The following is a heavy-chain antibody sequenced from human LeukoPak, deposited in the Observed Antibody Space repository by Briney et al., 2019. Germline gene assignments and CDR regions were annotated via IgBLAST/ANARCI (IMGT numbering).Heavy chain of an antibody. D-gene: IGHD6-25*01. CDR2: VHLDGRT. Sequence: SETLSLTCGVSGGSVSSTNWWTWMRQPPGKGLEWIGEVHLDGRTNFNPSLKSRLTMSVDLSENHVSLKLTSVTAADTAVHYCAREGGFYRPLDYSGQGTLVTVSS. CDR1: GGSVSSTNW. J-gene: IGHJ4*02. V-gene: IGHV4-4*02. CDR3: AREGGFYRPLDY.